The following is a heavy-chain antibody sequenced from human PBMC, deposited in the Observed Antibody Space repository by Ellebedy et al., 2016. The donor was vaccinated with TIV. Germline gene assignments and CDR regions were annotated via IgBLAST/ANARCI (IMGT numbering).Heavy chain of an antibody. D-gene: IGHD6-13*01. CDR1: GFTSSSYD. CDR3: AREGSPLAAAGLS. V-gene: IGHV3-30*03. CDR2: ISYDGSIE. J-gene: IGHJ5*02. Sequence: PGGSLRPSCAASGFTSSSYDMPWVRQAPGQGLEWVAVISYDGSIEYYADSVKGRFTISRDNSKNTLYLQMNSLRADDTAVDYCAREGSPLAAAGLSWGQGTLITVSS.